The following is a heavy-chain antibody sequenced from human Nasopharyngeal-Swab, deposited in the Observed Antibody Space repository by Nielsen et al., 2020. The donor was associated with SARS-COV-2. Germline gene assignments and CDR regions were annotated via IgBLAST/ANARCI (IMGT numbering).Heavy chain of an antibody. Sequence: GESLKISSVASRYSFSTYAMSWVRQAPGKVLEWVPSISGSGDFIGLGGGTYYADSVKGRFTITRDNAKNSLYLQMNSLRAEDTAVYSCARRAGYCSGGTDCYYFDPWGQGTLVTVSS. CDR3: ARRAGYCSGGTDCYYFDP. CDR2: ISGSGDFIGLGGGT. D-gene: IGHD2-15*01. CDR1: RYSFSTYA. J-gene: IGHJ4*02. V-gene: IGHV3-23*01.